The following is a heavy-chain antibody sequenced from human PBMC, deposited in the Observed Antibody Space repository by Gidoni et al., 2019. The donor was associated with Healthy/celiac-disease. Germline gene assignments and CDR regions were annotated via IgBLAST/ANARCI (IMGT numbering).Heavy chain of an antibody. J-gene: IGHJ4*02. V-gene: IGHV3-48*01. Sequence: EVQLVESGGGLVQPGGSLRLSCAASGFTFSSYSMNWVRQAPGKGLEWVSYISSSSSTIYYADSVKGRFTISRDNAKNSLYLQMNSLRAEDTAVYYCARGPGTVAGLGVDYWGQGTLVTVSS. CDR2: ISSSSSTI. CDR1: GFTFSSYS. D-gene: IGHD6-19*01. CDR3: ARGPGTVAGLGVDY.